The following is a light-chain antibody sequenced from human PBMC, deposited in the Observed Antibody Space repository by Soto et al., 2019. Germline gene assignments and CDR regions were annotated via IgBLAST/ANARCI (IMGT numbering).Light chain of an antibody. V-gene: IGKV3-20*01. Sequence: EIVFTQSPGTLSVSPGERATLSCRASQSVSSNLAWYQQKPGQAPRLLIYDASNRATGIPARFSGSGSGTDFTLTISRLEPEDLAVYYCQQYGTSPETFGQGTKVDIK. J-gene: IGKJ1*01. CDR3: QQYGTSPET. CDR1: QSVSSN. CDR2: DAS.